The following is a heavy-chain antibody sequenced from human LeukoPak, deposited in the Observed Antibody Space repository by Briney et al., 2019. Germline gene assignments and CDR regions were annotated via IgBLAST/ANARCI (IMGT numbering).Heavy chain of an antibody. Sequence: GGSLRLSCAASGFTFSSYWMYWVRQAPGKGLVWVSRINSDGSSTSYADSVKGRFTISRDNAKNTLYLQMNSLRAEDTAVYYCARVRVGAPLDYWGQGTLVTVSS. CDR1: GFTFSSYW. CDR3: ARVRVGAPLDY. D-gene: IGHD1-26*01. V-gene: IGHV3-74*01. CDR2: INSDGSST. J-gene: IGHJ4*02.